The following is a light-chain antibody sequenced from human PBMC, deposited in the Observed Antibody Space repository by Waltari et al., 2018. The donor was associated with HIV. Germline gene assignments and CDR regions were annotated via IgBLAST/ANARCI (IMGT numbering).Light chain of an antibody. Sequence: DIQMTQSPSTLSASVGDRVTITCRASQSISVWLAWYQQKPGRAPKLLIYQASSLETGRSPRFTGSGSGAEFTLTISSLQPEDFATYYCQQYNSYPYTFGQGTKLEIK. CDR3: QQYNSYPYT. J-gene: IGKJ2*01. V-gene: IGKV1-5*03. CDR1: QSISVW. CDR2: QAS.